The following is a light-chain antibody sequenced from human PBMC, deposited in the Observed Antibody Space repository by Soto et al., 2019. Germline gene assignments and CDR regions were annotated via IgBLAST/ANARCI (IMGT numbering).Light chain of an antibody. J-gene: IGKJ2*01. CDR2: AAS. V-gene: IGKV1-39*01. Sequence: DIQMTQSPSSLSASVGDRVTITCRASESINNYLNWYQQKPGKAPKFLIYAASTLQSGVPSRFSGSRSGTDFTLTISSLESEDFVTYYCQQNYITPYTFGQGTKLDFK. CDR1: ESINNY. CDR3: QQNYITPYT.